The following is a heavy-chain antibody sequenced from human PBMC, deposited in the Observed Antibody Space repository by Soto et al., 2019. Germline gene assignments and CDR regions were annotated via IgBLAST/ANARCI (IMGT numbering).Heavy chain of an antibody. CDR2: VNVGNGNT. CDR1: GYTFSSYE. CDR3: ARESRVDFWSGYYWFDP. D-gene: IGHD3-3*01. Sequence: ASVKVSCKASGYTFSSYEMHWVRQAPGQRLEWMGWVNVGNGNTKYSQNFQGRVTITRDTSASTAYMELSSLRSEDTAVYYCARESRVDFWSGYYWFDPWGQGTLVTVSS. J-gene: IGHJ5*02. V-gene: IGHV1-3*01.